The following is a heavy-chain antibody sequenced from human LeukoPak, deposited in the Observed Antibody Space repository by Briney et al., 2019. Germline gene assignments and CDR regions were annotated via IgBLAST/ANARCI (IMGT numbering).Heavy chain of an antibody. V-gene: IGHV3-7*03. J-gene: IGHJ4*02. CDR1: GFSLSGYW. CDR2: INKDGSER. D-gene: IGHD5-24*01. CDR3: ARDRTGHNPGDY. Sequence: GGSLGLSCAASGFSLSGYWMSWVRQAPGKGLEWVGNINKDGSERNYGDSVGRFTISRDNVKSLLFLQMNSLRAEDTAVYYCARDRTGHNPGDYWGQGTLVTVSA.